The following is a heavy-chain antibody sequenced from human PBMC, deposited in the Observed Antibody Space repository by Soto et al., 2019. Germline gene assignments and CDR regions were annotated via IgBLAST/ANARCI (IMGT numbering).Heavy chain of an antibody. Sequence: GGSLRLSCAAYGFTFSSYAMSWVRQAPGKGLEWVSAISGSDGSTYYAGSVKGRFTISRDNSKNTLSLQMSSLRAEDTAVYYCAKAQYYYDSSGYPWGQGTLVTVSS. CDR1: GFTFSSYA. CDR3: AKAQYYYDSSGYP. V-gene: IGHV3-23*01. CDR2: ISGSDGST. J-gene: IGHJ4*02. D-gene: IGHD3-22*01.